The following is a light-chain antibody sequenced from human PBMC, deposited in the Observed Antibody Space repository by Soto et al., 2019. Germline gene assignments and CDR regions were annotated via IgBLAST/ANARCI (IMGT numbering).Light chain of an antibody. V-gene: IGLV2-8*01. Sequence: QSALTQPPSASGSPGQSVTISCTGTSSDVGGYNYVTWYQQHPGKAPKLMIYEVSKRPSAVPDRFSRSKSGNTASLTVSGLQAEDEADYYCSSYAGSNNSPVFGGRTKLTVL. CDR1: SSDVGGYNY. CDR3: SSYAGSNNSPV. J-gene: IGLJ2*01. CDR2: EVS.